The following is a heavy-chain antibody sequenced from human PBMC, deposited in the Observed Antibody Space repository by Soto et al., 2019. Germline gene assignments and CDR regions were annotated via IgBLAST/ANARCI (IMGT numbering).Heavy chain of an antibody. CDR2: ISGSGGST. Sequence: GSLRFSCAASVFTFSSYAMSWVRQAPGKGLEWVSAISGSGGSTYYADSVKGRFTISRDNSKNTLYLQMNSLRAEDTAVYYCAKVPSDKPRNTIFGVVTSDYYFDYWGQGTLVTVSS. CDR1: VFTFSSYA. CDR3: AKVPSDKPRNTIFGVVTSDYYFDY. D-gene: IGHD3-3*01. V-gene: IGHV3-23*01. J-gene: IGHJ4*02.